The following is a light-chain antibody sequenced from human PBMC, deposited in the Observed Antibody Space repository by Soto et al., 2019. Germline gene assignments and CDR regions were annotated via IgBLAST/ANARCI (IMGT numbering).Light chain of an antibody. CDR2: DAS. CDR1: QSVGNNY. J-gene: IGKJ1*01. Sequence: IVLTQSPGTLSLSPGERATLSCRASQSVGNNYLAWYQQKPGQAPRLLIYDASNRATGIPARFSGSGSGTDFTLTISSLEPEDFAVYYCQQRSNWPPWTFGQGTKVDIK. V-gene: IGKV3-11*01. CDR3: QQRSNWPPWT.